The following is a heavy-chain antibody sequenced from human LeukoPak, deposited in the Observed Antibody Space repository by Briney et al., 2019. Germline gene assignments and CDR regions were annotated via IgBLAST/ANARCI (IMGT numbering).Heavy chain of an antibody. CDR1: GGTFSSYA. CDR3: ARGEDSSGGDY. D-gene: IGHD3-22*01. Sequence: ASVKVSCKASGGTFSSYAINWVRQATGQGLEWMGWMNPNSGNTGYAQKFQGRVTMTRNTSISTAYMELSSLRSEDTAVYYCARGEDSSGGDYWGQGTLVTVSS. CDR2: MNPNSGNT. J-gene: IGHJ4*02. V-gene: IGHV1-8*02.